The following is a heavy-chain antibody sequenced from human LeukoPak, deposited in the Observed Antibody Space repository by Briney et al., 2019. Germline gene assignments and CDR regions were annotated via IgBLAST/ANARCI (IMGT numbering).Heavy chain of an antibody. D-gene: IGHD3-3*01. J-gene: IGHJ4*02. Sequence: PGGSLRLSCAVSGFTFSSYEMNWVRQAPGKGLEWVSYISSSGSTIYYAESIKGRFTISRDNAKNSLYLQMHSLRAEDTAIYYCASGDDFWSRYSFDYWGQGTLVTVSS. CDR2: ISSSGSTI. V-gene: IGHV3-48*03. CDR3: ASGDDFWSRYSFDY. CDR1: GFTFSSYE.